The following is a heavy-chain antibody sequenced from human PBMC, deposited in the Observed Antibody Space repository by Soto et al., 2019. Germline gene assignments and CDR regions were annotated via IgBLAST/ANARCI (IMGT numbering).Heavy chain of an antibody. J-gene: IGHJ3*02. D-gene: IGHD3-22*01. Sequence: SETLSLTCAVSGDSISSSKWWSWVRQPPGKGLEWIGSIYYSGSTYYNPSLKSRVTISVDTSKNQFSLKLSSVTAADTAVYYCARLSFGYYYDSSGYRTTMGAFDIWGQGTMVTVSS. CDR2: IYYSGST. CDR3: ARLSFGYYYDSSGYRTTMGAFDI. CDR1: GDSISSSKW. V-gene: IGHV4-39*01.